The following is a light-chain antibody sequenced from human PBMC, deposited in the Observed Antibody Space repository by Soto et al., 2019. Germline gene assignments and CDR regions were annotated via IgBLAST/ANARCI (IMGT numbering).Light chain of an antibody. CDR3: QQRSNWPPRIT. CDR2: DAS. CDR1: QSVSSY. V-gene: IGKV3-11*01. Sequence: SQSPSTLSLSTGERATLSCRASQSVSSYLAWYQQKPGQAPRPLIYDASKRATGIPARFSGSGSGTDFTLTISSLEPEDFAVYYCQQRSNWPPRITFGQGTRLAIK. J-gene: IGKJ5*01.